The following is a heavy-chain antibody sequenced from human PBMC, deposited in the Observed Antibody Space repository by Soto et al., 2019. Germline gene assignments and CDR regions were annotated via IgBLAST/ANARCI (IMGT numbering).Heavy chain of an antibody. D-gene: IGHD3-10*01. V-gene: IGHV4-31*03. CDR1: GDSITRDSCY. CDR3: ARVLRGSRHYFDY. Sequence: SETLSLTCTVSGDSITRDSCYWNWIRQHPGKGLEWIGYIYYSGTTAYNPSLKTRVTISPDTSKNQFSLNLSSVTAADTAVYYCARVLRGSRHYFDYWGQGALVTVS. CDR2: IYYSGTT. J-gene: IGHJ4*02.